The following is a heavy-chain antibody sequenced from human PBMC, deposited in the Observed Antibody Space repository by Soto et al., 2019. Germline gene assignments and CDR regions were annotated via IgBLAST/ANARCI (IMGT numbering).Heavy chain of an antibody. CDR3: ARDQYGYYDFWSGYYPPFLSYYGMDV. D-gene: IGHD3-3*01. CDR1: GFTFSSYS. J-gene: IGHJ6*02. CDR2: ISYDGSNK. Sequence: PGGSLRLSCAASGFTFSSYSMNWVRQAPGKGLEWVAVISYDGSNKYYADSEKGRFTISRDNSKNTLYLQMNSLRAEDTAVYYCARDQYGYYDFWSGYYPPFLSYYGMDVWGQGTTVTVSS. V-gene: IGHV3-30*03.